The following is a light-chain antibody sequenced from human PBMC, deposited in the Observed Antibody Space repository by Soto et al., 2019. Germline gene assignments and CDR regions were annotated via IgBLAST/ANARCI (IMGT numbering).Light chain of an antibody. CDR1: QSVTSDY. Sequence: IVLTQSPATLSLSPGERATLSCRASQSVTSDYLAWYQQKPGQAPRLLIHGASSRATGIPDRFSGSGSGTDFTLTISRLEPEDFAVYYCQQYGRPFGQGTKVDIK. J-gene: IGKJ1*01. CDR2: GAS. CDR3: QQYGRP. V-gene: IGKV3-20*01.